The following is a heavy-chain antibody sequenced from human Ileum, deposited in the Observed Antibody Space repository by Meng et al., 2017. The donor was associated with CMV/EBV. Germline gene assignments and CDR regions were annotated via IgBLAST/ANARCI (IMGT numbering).Heavy chain of an antibody. CDR2: IDSDGSRI. D-gene: IGHD1-26*01. Sequence: GESLKISCAASGFSFNTYWMHWVRQVPGKGLVWVSRIDSDGSRINYAESVEGRFTISRDNAKNTLYLEMNNLRAEDTAVYYCAKSTPDHFDYYFGARGQGTLVTVSS. CDR3: AKSTPDHFDYYFGA. CDR1: GFSFNTYW. J-gene: IGHJ5*02. V-gene: IGHV3-74*01.